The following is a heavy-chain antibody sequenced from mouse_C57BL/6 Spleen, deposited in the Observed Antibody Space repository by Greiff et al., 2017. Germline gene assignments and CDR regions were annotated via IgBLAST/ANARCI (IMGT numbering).Heavy chain of an antibody. D-gene: IGHD1-2*01. Sequence: QVQLQQSGPELVKPGASVTISCKASGYAFSSSWMNWVKQRPGQGLEWIGRIYPGDGDTNYNGKFKGKATLTADKSSSTAYMQLSSLTSEDSAVYFCARSGTTALEGFDYWGQGTTLTVSA. CDR2: IYPGDGDT. CDR1: GYAFSSSW. V-gene: IGHV1-82*01. J-gene: IGHJ2*01. CDR3: ARSGTTALEGFDY.